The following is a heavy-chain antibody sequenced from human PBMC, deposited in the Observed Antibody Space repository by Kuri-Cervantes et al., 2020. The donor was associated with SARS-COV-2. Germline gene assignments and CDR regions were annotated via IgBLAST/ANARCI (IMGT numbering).Heavy chain of an antibody. D-gene: IGHD2-2*01. CDR2: INPDTGNA. CDR3: ARDCSGTDCYIITYGLSD. Sequence: GGSLRLSCKASGYTFTTSDINWVRQATGQGLEWMGWINPDTGNAGYAQKFQGRVTVTRDTSTSTAFMELSSLRSDDTAVYYCARDCSGTDCYIITYGLSDWGQGTLVTVSS. J-gene: IGHJ4*02. CDR1: GYTFTTSD. V-gene: IGHV1-8*02.